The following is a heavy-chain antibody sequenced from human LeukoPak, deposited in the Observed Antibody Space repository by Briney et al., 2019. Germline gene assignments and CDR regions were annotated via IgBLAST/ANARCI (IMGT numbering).Heavy chain of an antibody. CDR3: AGRDRELDY. D-gene: IGHD1-7*01. J-gene: IGHJ4*02. Sequence: SQTLSHTCTVSGGSISSYYWSWIRQPPGKGLEWIGYIYYSGSTNYNPSLKSRVTISVDTSKNQFSLKLSSVTAADTAVYYCAGRDRELDYWGQGTLVTVSS. V-gene: IGHV4-59*01. CDR2: IYYSGST. CDR1: GGSISSYY.